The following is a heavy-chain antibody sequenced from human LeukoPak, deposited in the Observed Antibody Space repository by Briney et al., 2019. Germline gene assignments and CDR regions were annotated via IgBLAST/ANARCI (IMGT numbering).Heavy chain of an antibody. Sequence: PGGSLRLSCAASGFTFSSFSMNWVRQAPGKGLEWVSYISSGSSTIYYADSVKGRFTISRDNAKNSLYLQMNSLRGEDTAMYYCGRLKSDGYIIDYWGQGTLVTVSS. D-gene: IGHD3-16*01. CDR1: GFTFSSFS. J-gene: IGHJ4*02. CDR2: ISSGSSTI. V-gene: IGHV3-48*01. CDR3: GRLKSDGYIIDY.